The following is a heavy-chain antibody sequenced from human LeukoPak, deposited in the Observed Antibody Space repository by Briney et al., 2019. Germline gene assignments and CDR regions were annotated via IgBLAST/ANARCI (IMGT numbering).Heavy chain of an antibody. CDR2: IKQDGSEK. CDR1: GFTFSSYG. CDR3: AREID. J-gene: IGHJ4*02. V-gene: IGHV3-7*01. Sequence: PGGSLRLSCAASGFTFSSYGMHWVRQAPGKGLEWVANIKQDGSEKYYVDSVKGRFTISRDNAKNSLYLQMNSLRAEDTAVYYCAREIDWGQGTLVTVSS.